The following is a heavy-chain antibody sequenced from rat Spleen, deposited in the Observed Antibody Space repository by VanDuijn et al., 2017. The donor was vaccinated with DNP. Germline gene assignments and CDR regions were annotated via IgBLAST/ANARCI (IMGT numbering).Heavy chain of an antibody. D-gene: IGHD1-7*01. CDR3: AKWGMGPFDY. CDR2: IINSGGNT. CDR1: GFTLNKYW. Sequence: EVQLVESGGGQVQPGGSLTLSCAASGFTLNKYWMTWVRQAPGKGLEWIASIINSGGNTYYPESVRGRFTISRDNAENTVYLQMNSLRSEDTATYYCAKWGMGPFDYWGQGVMVTVSS. V-gene: IGHV5-31*01. J-gene: IGHJ2*01.